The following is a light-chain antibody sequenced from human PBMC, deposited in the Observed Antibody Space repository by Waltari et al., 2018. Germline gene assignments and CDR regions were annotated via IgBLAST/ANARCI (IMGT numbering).Light chain of an antibody. V-gene: IGLV1-47*01. CDR1: TPNIGSNY. J-gene: IGLJ2*01. Sequence: QSVLTQPPSASGTPGQRVTISCSGSTPNIGSNYVHWYQKLPGTAPKHLIRWNTQRPSGAPDRFSGSKSGTSASLSISGLRSEDEADYYCAAWDDGLSGVVFGGGTKLTVL. CDR3: AAWDDGLSGVV. CDR2: WNT.